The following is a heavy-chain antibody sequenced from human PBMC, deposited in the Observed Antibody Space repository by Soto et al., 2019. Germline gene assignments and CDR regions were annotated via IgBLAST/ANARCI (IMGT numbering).Heavy chain of an antibody. CDR2: ISWDSSTI. CDR1: GFTFDNCG. D-gene: IGHD2-15*01. J-gene: IGHJ4*02. V-gene: IGHV3-9*01. Sequence: PGGSLRLSCAASGFTFDNCGVHWVRQAPGKGLEWVAGISWDSSTIGYAGSVKGRFIISRDDAKNSLYLQMDSLRGEDTALYYCVQGRYPTMATPLDHWGQGTQVTVSS. CDR3: VQGRYPTMATPLDH.